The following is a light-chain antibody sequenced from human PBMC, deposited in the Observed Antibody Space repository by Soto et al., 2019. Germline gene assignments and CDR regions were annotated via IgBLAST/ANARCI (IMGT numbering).Light chain of an antibody. CDR2: AAS. CDR3: QKYNSALFT. CDR1: QGISNY. J-gene: IGKJ3*01. V-gene: IGKV1-27*01. Sequence: DIQMTQSPSSLSASVGDRVTITCRASQGISNYLAWYQQKPGKVPKLLIYAASTLQSGVPSRFSSSGSGTDFTLTISSLQPEDVSTYYCQKYNSALFTFGPGTKVDIK.